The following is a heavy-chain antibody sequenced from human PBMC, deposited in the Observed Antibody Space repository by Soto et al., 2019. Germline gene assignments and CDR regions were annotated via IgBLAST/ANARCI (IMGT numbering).Heavy chain of an antibody. Sequence: PSETLSLTCTVSGGSISSGDYYWSWIRQPPGKGLEWIGYIYYSGSTYYNPSLKSRVTISVDTSKNQFSLKLSSVTAADTAVYYCARDSWDYDSSGYYFDYWGQGTLVTVSS. CDR2: IYYSGST. V-gene: IGHV4-30-4*01. CDR3: ARDSWDYDSSGYYFDY. CDR1: GGSISSGDYY. J-gene: IGHJ4*02. D-gene: IGHD3-22*01.